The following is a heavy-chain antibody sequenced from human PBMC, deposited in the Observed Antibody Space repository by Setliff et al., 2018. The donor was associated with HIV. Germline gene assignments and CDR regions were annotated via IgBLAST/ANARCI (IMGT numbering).Heavy chain of an antibody. J-gene: IGHJ6*02. D-gene: IGHD3-10*01. CDR1: GGSISSYY. Sequence: SETLSLTCTVSGGSISSYYWSWIRQPAGKGLEWIGRIYTSGSTNYNHSLKSRVTMSVDTSKNQFSLKLSSVTASDTAVYYCARARYIVIRGDAGMDVWGPGTTVTVSS. V-gene: IGHV4-4*07. CDR3: ARARYIVIRGDAGMDV. CDR2: IYTSGST.